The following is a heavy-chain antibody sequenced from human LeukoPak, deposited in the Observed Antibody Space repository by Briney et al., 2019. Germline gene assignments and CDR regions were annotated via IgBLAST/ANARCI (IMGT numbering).Heavy chain of an antibody. CDR1: GFTFSNAW. CDR2: IKSKIDGGTT. J-gene: IGHJ4*02. Sequence: SGGSLRLSCAVSGFTFSNAWMSWVRQAPGKGPEWVGRIKSKIDGGTTDYAAPVRGRFTISRDESKNTLYLQMSRLKTEDTAVYYCTTVKFGELSSHFDYWGQGTLVTVSS. CDR3: TTVKFGELSSHFDY. V-gene: IGHV3-15*01. D-gene: IGHD3-10*01.